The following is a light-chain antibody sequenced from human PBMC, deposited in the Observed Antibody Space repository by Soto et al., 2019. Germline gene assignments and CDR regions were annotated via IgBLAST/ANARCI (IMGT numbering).Light chain of an antibody. Sequence: EIQQIQYPSTMSATIGARVPLLCRASQSISKWLAWYQQKPGKAPKLLIYDSSSLQSGVPSRFSGSGSGTEFTLTISSLQPDDFATYYCQQYNIYAFGQGSKA. CDR3: QQYNIYA. V-gene: IGKV1-5*02. J-gene: IGKJ1*01. CDR2: DSS. CDR1: QSISKW.